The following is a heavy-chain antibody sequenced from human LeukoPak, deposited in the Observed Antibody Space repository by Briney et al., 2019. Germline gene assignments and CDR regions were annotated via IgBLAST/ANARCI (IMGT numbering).Heavy chain of an antibody. CDR3: ARGGNSGSWIYFDY. D-gene: IGHD6-13*01. CDR2: IWYDGSNK. J-gene: IGHJ4*02. CDR1: GFTFSSYG. Sequence: PGGSLRLSCAASGFTFSSYGMHWVRQAPGKGLEWVAVIWYDGSNKYYADSVKGRFTISRDNSKNTLYLQMNSLRAEDTAVYYCARGGNSGSWIYFDYWGQGTLVTVSS. V-gene: IGHV3-33*01.